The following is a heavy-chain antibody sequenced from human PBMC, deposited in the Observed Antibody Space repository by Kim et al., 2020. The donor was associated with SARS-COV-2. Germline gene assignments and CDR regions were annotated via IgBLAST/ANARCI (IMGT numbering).Heavy chain of an antibody. Sequence: GGSLRLSCAASGFTFSSYAMSWVRQAPGKGPEWVSAISGSGGNTHYADSVKGRFSISRDNSKNTLYLQMNSLITEDTAVYSCAKWPEGVTQLIDSCGPGTPVTVS. CDR1: GFTFSSYA. CDR2: ISGSGGNT. CDR3: AKWPEGVTQLIDS. V-gene: IGHV3-23*01. J-gene: IGHJ4*02. D-gene: IGHD3-16*01.